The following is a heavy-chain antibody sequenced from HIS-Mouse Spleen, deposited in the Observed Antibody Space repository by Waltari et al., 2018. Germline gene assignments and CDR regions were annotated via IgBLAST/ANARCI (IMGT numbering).Heavy chain of an antibody. V-gene: IGHV3-15*01. CDR1: GFTFSHAW. CDR3: TTDPNSGYTDY. D-gene: IGHD5-12*01. Sequence: EVQLVESGGGLVKPGGSLGLSSAASGFTFSHAWMSWVGRAPGKGLEWGGRIKSKTDGGTTDYAAPVKGRFTISRDDSKNTLYLQMNSLKTEDTAVYYCTTDPNSGYTDYWGQGTLVTVSS. CDR2: IKSKTDGGTT. J-gene: IGHJ4*02.